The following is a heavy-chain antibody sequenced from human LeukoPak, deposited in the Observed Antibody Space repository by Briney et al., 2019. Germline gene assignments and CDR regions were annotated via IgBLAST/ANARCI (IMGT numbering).Heavy chain of an antibody. D-gene: IGHD2-8*01. Sequence: GWSLRLSCAASGFTFDKTAMPWVRQAPGKGLEWVSGISWNSAKIDYADSVKGRFTISRDNAKNSLFLQMNSLRAEDMALYYCAKEGSDCTNGICRYFDNWGQGTLVTVSS. CDR3: AKEGSDCTNGICRYFDN. CDR2: ISWNSAKI. CDR1: GFTFDKTA. J-gene: IGHJ4*02. V-gene: IGHV3-9*03.